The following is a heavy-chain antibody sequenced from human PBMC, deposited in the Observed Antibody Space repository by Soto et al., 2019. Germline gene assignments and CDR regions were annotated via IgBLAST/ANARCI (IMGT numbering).Heavy chain of an antibody. J-gene: IGHJ4*02. CDR3: ARGKSPYSGGYEGLFDY. D-gene: IGHD1-26*01. CDR1: GYTFTSYG. V-gene: IGHV1-18*01. Sequence: QVQLVQSGAEVKKPGASVKVSCKASGYTFTSYGISWVRQAPGQGLEWMGWISAYNGNTNYAQKLQGRVTMTTDTSTSTAYRELRSRRSDDTAVYYCARGKSPYSGGYEGLFDYWGQGTLVTVSS. CDR2: ISAYNGNT.